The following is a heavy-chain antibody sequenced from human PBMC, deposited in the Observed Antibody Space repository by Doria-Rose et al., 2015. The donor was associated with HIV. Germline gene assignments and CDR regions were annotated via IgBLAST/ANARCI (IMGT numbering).Heavy chain of an antibody. Sequence: ASGYTFTGYYIHWVRQAPGQGFEWMGWINPNSGGTNYAQKFQGWVTMTRDTSISTAYMEMTRLKSDDTAVYHCAKGVDWFTPGFDSWGQGTLVTVSS. CDR2: INPNSGGT. V-gene: IGHV1-2*04. CDR3: AKGVDWFTPGFDS. J-gene: IGHJ4*02. CDR1: GYTFTGYY. D-gene: IGHD3-9*01.